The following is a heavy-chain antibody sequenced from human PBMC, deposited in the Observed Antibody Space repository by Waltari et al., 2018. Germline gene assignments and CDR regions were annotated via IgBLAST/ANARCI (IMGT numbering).Heavy chain of an antibody. D-gene: IGHD4-17*01. V-gene: IGHV4-31*03. J-gene: IGHJ5*02. Sequence: QVQLQESGPGLVKPSQTLSLTCSVSGGSISSGDYYWSWIRQHPGKGLEGIGHSAYTGKTYHNPSLKSRVSISVDTSKNQFSLKLSSVSAADTAVYYCARGRTIRTMVTTYWFDPWGQGALVTVSS. CDR2: SAYTGKT. CDR1: GGSISSGDYY. CDR3: ARGRTIRTMVTTYWFDP.